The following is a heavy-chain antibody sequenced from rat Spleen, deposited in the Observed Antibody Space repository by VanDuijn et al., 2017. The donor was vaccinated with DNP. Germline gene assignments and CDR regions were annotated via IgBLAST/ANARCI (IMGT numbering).Heavy chain of an antibody. V-gene: IGHV2-15*01. Sequence: QVQLKESGPGLVQPSETLSLTCTVSGFSLTSYSVSWVRQPPGKGLEWMGGIWGDGSTDYNSALKSRLSISRDTSKSQVFLKMNSLQTDDTAIYFCTRDSFDYWGQGVMVTVSS. CDR1: GFSLTSYS. CDR3: TRDSFDY. CDR2: IWGDGST. J-gene: IGHJ2*01.